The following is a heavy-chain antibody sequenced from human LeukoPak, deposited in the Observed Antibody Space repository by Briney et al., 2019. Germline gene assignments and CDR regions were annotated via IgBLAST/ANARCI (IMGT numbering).Heavy chain of an antibody. CDR2: ISAYNGNT. CDR3: ARGSTARYYYDSSGYYRGAVDY. CDR1: GYTFTTYG. V-gene: IGHV1-18*01. D-gene: IGHD3-22*01. J-gene: IGHJ4*02. Sequence: ASVKVSCKASGYTFTTYGISWVRQAPGQGLEWMGWISAYNGNTNYAQKFQGRVTMTTDTSTSTAYMELRSLRSDDTAVYYCARGSTARYYYDSSGYYRGAVDYWGQGTLVTISS.